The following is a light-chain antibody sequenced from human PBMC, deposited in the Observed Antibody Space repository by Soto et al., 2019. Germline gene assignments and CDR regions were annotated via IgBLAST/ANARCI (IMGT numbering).Light chain of an antibody. CDR1: QSVSSSY. Sequence: EIVLTQSPGTLSLSPGERATLSCRASQSVSSSYLAWYQQKPGQAPRLLIYGASSRATGIPDRFSGSGSGTDFTLTISRMEREDFAVYYCQQYGSPPYTFGQGTMLEIK. V-gene: IGKV3-20*01. J-gene: IGKJ2*01. CDR2: GAS. CDR3: QQYGSPPYT.